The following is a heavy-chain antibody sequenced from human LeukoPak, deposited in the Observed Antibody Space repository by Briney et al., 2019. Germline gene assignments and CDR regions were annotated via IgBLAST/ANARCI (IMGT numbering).Heavy chain of an antibody. V-gene: IGHV3-48*01. CDR1: GFTFWSHG. CDR3: ARVRGPTVNTMYYDL. D-gene: IGHD4-11*01. J-gene: IGHJ4*02. Sequence: GGSLRLSCVASGFTFWSHGMIWVRQAPGKGLEWLSYISPRSETKNYADSVKDRFTISRDDGENSVSLHMNSLRIEDTAVYYCARVRGPTVNTMYYDLWGQGTLVTVSS. CDR2: ISPRSETK.